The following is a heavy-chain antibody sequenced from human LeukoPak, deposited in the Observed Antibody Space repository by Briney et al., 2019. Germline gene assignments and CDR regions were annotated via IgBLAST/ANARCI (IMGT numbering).Heavy chain of an antibody. V-gene: IGHV5-51*01. Sequence: GESLQISCQGSGSSFSDYWIAWVRPLPGKGLEWMGIIYPGDSDTRYSPSFQGQVTISADKSISTAYLQWSSLKASDTAMYYCARHTTTWSLDPWGQGTLVTVSS. D-gene: IGHD1-1*01. CDR3: ARHTTTWSLDP. CDR1: GSSFSDYW. CDR2: IYPGDSDT. J-gene: IGHJ5*02.